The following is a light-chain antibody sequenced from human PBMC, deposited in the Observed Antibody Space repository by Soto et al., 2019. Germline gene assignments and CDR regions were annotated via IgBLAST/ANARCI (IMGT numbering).Light chain of an antibody. Sequence: IQLTQSPSSLSASVGDRATITCRTSQGISSYFAWYQQKPGKAPKLLIHAASTLQSGVPSRFSGSGSGTDFTLTINSLQPEDSATYYGQRLYSYGSTFGHGTKLEI. J-gene: IGKJ2*01. CDR1: QGISSY. CDR3: QRLYSYGST. V-gene: IGKV1-9*01. CDR2: AAS.